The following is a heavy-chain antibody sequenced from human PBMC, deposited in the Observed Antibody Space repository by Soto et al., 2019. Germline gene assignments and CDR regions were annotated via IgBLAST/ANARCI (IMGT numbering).Heavy chain of an antibody. CDR1: GYTFTNYD. V-gene: IGHV1-18*01. Sequence: ASVKVSCKASGYTFTNYDISWVRQAPGQGLEWMGWISTYNGNTNYAQMLQGRVTMTTDTSTSTVYMELRSLRSDDTAVYYCARKAAFDIWGQGTMVTVSS. CDR2: ISTYNGNT. J-gene: IGHJ3*02. CDR3: ARKAAFDI.